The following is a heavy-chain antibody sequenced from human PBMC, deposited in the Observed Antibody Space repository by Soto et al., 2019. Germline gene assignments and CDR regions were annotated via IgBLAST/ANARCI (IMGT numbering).Heavy chain of an antibody. J-gene: IGHJ4*02. Sequence: GSLRLSCAASGSTFSSYAMSWVRQAPGKGLEWVSAISGSGGSTYYADSVKGRFTISRDNSKNTLYLQMNSLRAEDTAVYYCAKSNLRLVVLYYFDYWGQGTLVTVSS. CDR2: ISGSGGST. V-gene: IGHV3-23*01. CDR3: AKSNLRLVVLYYFDY. D-gene: IGHD3-22*01. CDR1: GSTFSSYA.